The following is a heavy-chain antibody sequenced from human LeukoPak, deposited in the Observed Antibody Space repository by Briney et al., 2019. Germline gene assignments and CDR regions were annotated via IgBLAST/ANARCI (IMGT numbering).Heavy chain of an antibody. J-gene: IGHJ4*02. CDR3: AKLFDSGAYNNFFHY. CDR2: ITATSSGT. D-gene: IGHD3-10*01. CDR1: GFTFSSYA. Sequence: GVLRLSCAASGFTFSSYAMSWVRQAPGRGLERVSAITATSSGTYDADSVKGRFTISRDNSKNTLYLQMNSLRPEDTAIYYCAKLFDSGAYNNFFHYWGQGTLVTVSS. V-gene: IGHV3-23*01.